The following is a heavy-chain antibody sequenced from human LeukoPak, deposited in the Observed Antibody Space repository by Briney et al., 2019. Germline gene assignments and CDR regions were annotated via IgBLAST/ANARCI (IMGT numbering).Heavy chain of an antibody. J-gene: IGHJ4*02. V-gene: IGHV3-23*01. CDR3: AKDLSRVLWFRELPYYFDY. CDR1: GFTFSSYA. Sequence: GGSLRLSCAASGFTFSSYAMSWVRQAPGKGLEWVSAISGSGGSTYYADSVKGRFTISRDNSKNTLYLQMNSLRAEDTAVYYCAKDLSRVLWFRELPYYFDYWGQGTLVTVSS. CDR2: ISGSGGST. D-gene: IGHD3-10*01.